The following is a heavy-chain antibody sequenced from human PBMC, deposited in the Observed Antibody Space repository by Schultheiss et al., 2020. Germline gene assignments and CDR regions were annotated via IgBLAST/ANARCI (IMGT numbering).Heavy chain of an antibody. Sequence: GGSLRLSCAASGFTFSSYAMHWVRQAPGKGLEWVAVISYDGSNKYYADSVKGRFTISRDNSKNTLYLQMNSLRAEDTAVYYCASLWELPGDVDYWAREPWSPSPQ. CDR3: ASLWELPGDVDY. D-gene: IGHD1-26*01. CDR1: GFTFSSYA. J-gene: IGHJ4*02. CDR2: ISYDGSNK. V-gene: IGHV3-30*04.